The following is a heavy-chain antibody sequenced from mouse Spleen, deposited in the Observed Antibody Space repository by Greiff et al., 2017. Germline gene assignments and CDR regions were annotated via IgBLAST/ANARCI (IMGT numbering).Heavy chain of an antibody. CDR3: ARGQSGYFDY. CDR1: GYTFTSYW. J-gene: IGHJ2*01. Sequence: QVQLQQPGAELVKPGASVKLSCKASGYTFTSYWMQWVKQRPGQGLEWIGEIDPSDSYTNYNQKFKGKATLTVDTSSSTAYMQLSSLTSEDSAVYYCARGQSGYFDYWGQGTTLTVSS. V-gene: IGHV1-50*01. D-gene: IGHD3-1*01. CDR2: IDPSDSYT.